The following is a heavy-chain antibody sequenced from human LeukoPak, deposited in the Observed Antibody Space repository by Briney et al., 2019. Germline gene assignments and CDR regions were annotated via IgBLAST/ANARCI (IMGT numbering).Heavy chain of an antibody. V-gene: IGHV3-23*01. CDR3: ARTWGDYQRWFDP. Sequence: GGSLRLSCAASGFTFNLYAMNWVRQAPGKGLEWVSSINGAGNSSYYADSLRGRFTVSRDNSKNTLYLQMHSLRAEDTAVYYCARTWGDYQRWFDPWGQGTLVTVSS. D-gene: IGHD4-17*01. CDR1: GFTFNLYA. CDR2: INGAGNSS. J-gene: IGHJ5*02.